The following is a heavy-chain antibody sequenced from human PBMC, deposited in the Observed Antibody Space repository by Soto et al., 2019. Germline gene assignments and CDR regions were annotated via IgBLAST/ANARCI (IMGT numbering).Heavy chain of an antibody. J-gene: IGHJ6*02. V-gene: IGHV3-49*03. D-gene: IGHD4-17*01. CDR2: IRSKAYGGTT. Sequence: PGGSLRLSCTASGFTWGDYTMAWFRQAPGGGLEWVSFIRSKAYGGTTEYAASVKGRFTISRDDSKSIAYLQMNRLQSEDTAVYYCARDVASYDYGDFYGMDVWGQGTTVTVS. CDR1: GFTWGDYT. CDR3: ARDVASYDYGDFYGMDV.